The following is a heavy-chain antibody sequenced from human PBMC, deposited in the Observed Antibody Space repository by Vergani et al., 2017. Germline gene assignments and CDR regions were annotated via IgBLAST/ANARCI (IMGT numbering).Heavy chain of an antibody. Sequence: EVQLVQSGAEVKKPGESLKISCKGSGYSFTSYWIGWVRQMPGKGLEWRGINYPGDSDTMYSPSFQGQVTISADKSISTAYLQWSSLKASDTAMYYCARTRGMGRYDSSGYYYHYWGQGTLVTVSS. CDR2: NYPGDSDT. CDR1: GYSFTSYW. J-gene: IGHJ4*02. D-gene: IGHD3-22*01. V-gene: IGHV5-51*01. CDR3: ARTRGMGRYDSSGYYYHY.